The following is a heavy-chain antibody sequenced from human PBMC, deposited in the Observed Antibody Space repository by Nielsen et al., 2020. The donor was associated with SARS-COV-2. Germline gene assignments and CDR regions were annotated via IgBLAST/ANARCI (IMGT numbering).Heavy chain of an antibody. D-gene: IGHD1-7*01. CDR2: IDWDDDK. Sequence: SGPTLVKPTQTLTLTCTFSGFSLSTSGMCVSWIRQPPGKALEWLARIDWDDDKYYSTSLKTRLTISKDTSKNQVALTMTNMDPVDTATYYCARIANYTAESWGFDYWGQGTLVTVSS. J-gene: IGHJ4*02. V-gene: IGHV2-70*11. CDR3: ARIANYTAESWGFDY. CDR1: GFSLSTSGMC.